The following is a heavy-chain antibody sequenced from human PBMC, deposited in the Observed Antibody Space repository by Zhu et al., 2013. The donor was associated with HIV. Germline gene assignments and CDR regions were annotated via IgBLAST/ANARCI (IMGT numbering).Heavy chain of an antibody. V-gene: IGHV1-2*02. J-gene: IGHJ5*02. CDR2: INPNSGGT. Sequence: QVQLVQSGAEVKKPGASVKVSCKASGYTFTGYYMHWVRQAPGQGLEWMGWINPNSGGTNYAQKFQGRVTMTRDTSISTAYMELSRLRSDDTAVYYCARDWGYSSSWYWFDPWGQGNPGHRLL. D-gene: IGHD6-13*01. CDR3: ARDWGYSSSWYWFDP. CDR1: GYTFTGYY.